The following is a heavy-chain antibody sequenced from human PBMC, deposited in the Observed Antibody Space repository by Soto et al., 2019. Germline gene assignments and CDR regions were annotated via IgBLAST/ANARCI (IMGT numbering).Heavy chain of an antibody. V-gene: IGHV3-30*18. CDR3: AKTGRVVAATHINYYMDV. CDR2: ISYDGSNK. CDR1: GFTFSSYG. J-gene: IGHJ6*03. Sequence: PGGSLRLSCAASGFTFSSYGMRRVLQAPGKGLEWVAVISYDGSNKYYADSVKGRFTISRDNSKNTLYLQMNSLRAEDTAVYYCAKTGRVVAATHINYYMDVWGKGTTVTVSS. D-gene: IGHD2-15*01.